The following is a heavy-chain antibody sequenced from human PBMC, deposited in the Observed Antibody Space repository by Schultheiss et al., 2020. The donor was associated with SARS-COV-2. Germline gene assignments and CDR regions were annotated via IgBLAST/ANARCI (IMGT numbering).Heavy chain of an antibody. CDR1: GYSFTSYW. D-gene: IGHD5-12*01. V-gene: IGHV5-51*01. Sequence: GESLKISCKGSGYSFTSYWISWVRQMPGKGLEWMGIIYPGDSDTRYSPSFQGHVTISADKSISTAYLQWSSLKASDTAMYYCARLDVDIVATTPPDYWGQGTLVTVSS. CDR3: ARLDVDIVATTPPDY. J-gene: IGHJ4*02. CDR2: IYPGDSDT.